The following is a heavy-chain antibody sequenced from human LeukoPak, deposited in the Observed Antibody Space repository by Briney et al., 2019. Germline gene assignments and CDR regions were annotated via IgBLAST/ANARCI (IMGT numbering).Heavy chain of an antibody. D-gene: IGHD6-13*01. J-gene: IGHJ4*02. CDR3: ASWAAAGPFDY. V-gene: IGHV3-7*01. CDR2: INHNGNVN. Sequence: GGSLRLSCAASGFTFSSYWMNWARQAPGKGLEWVASINHNGNVNYYVDSVKGRFTISRDNAKNSLYLQMNSLRAEDTAVYYCASWAAAGPFDYWGQGTLVTVSS. CDR1: GFTFSSYW.